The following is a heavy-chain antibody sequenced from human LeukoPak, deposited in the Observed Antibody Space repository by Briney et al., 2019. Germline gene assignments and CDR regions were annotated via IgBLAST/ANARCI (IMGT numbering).Heavy chain of an antibody. D-gene: IGHD3-10*01. CDR1: GYTFTGYY. V-gene: IGHV1-2*02. CDR3: ARDRGDYYGSGLVS. Sequence: ASVKVSCKASGYTFTGYYMHWVRQAPGQGLEWMGWINPNSGGTNYAQKFQGRVTMTRDTSISTAYMELSSLRSEDTAVYYCARDRGDYYGSGLVSWGQGTLVTVSS. J-gene: IGHJ4*02. CDR2: INPNSGGT.